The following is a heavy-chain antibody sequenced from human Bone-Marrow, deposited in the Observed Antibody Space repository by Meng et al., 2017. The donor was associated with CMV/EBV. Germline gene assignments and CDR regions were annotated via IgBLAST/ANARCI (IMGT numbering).Heavy chain of an antibody. CDR1: GGSISSSSYY. V-gene: IGHV4-39*07. Sequence: SETLSLTCTVSGGSISSSSYYWGWIRQPPGKGLEWIGSIYYSGSTYYNPSLKSRVTISVDTSKNQFSLKLSSVTAADTAVYYCARDRCSSTSCYRWYYYGMYVWGQGTTVTVSS. CDR2: IYYSGST. J-gene: IGHJ6*02. CDR3: ARDRCSSTSCYRWYYYGMYV. D-gene: IGHD2-2*02.